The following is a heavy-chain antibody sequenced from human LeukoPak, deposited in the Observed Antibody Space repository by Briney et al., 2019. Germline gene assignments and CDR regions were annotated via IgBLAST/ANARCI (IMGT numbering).Heavy chain of an antibody. D-gene: IGHD2/OR15-2a*01. CDR3: ARGAEFDWFDP. V-gene: IGHV1-18*01. J-gene: IGHJ5*02. CDR1: GYTFTSYG. Sequence: ASVKVSCKASGYTFTSYGVSWVRQAPGQGLEWMGWISAYNGNTHYAQKLQGRVTMTTDTSTNTAYMEVRSLRSEDTAVYFCARGAEFDWFDPWGQGTLVTVSS. CDR2: ISAYNGNT.